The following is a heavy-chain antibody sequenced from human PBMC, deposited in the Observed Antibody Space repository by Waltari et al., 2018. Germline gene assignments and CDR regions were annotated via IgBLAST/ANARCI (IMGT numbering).Heavy chain of an antibody. J-gene: IGHJ4*02. D-gene: IGHD3-3*01. Sequence: EVQLLESGGGLVQPGGSLRLSCAASGFTFSSYAMSWVSQAPGKGLEWVSAISGSGGSTYYADSVKGRFTISRDNSKNTLYLQMNSLRAEDTAVYYCAKAGALTIFGVVIGYFDYWGQGTLVTVSS. CDR2: ISGSGGST. CDR1: GFTFSSYA. CDR3: AKAGALTIFGVVIGYFDY. V-gene: IGHV3-23*01.